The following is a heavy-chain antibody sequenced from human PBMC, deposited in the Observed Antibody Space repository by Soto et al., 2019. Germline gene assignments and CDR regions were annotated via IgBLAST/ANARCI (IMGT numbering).Heavy chain of an antibody. J-gene: IGHJ5*02. CDR1: GGSFSGYY. CDR2: INHSGST. CDR3: ARGRSDSSSWYRVWWFDP. D-gene: IGHD6-13*01. Sequence: QVQLQQWGAGLLKPSETLSLTCAVYGGSFSGYYWSWIRQPPGKVLEWIGEINHSGSTNYNPSLKSRVIISVDTSKNQFSLKLSSVTAADTAVYYCARGRSDSSSWYRVWWFDPWGQGTLVTVSS. V-gene: IGHV4-34*01.